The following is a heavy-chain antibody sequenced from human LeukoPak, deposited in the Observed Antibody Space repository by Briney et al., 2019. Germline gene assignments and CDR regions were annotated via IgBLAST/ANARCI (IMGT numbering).Heavy chain of an antibody. J-gene: IGHJ4*02. CDR1: GFTFGDYA. Sequence: GGSLRLSCTASGFTFGDYAMSWARQAPGKGLEWVGFIRSKTHGGTTEYAASVKGRFIISRDDSRSIAYLQMNSLKTEDTAVYYCARDSSSSRDFDYWGQGTLVTVSS. CDR3: ARDSSSSRDFDY. V-gene: IGHV3-49*04. CDR2: IRSKTHGGTT. D-gene: IGHD6-6*01.